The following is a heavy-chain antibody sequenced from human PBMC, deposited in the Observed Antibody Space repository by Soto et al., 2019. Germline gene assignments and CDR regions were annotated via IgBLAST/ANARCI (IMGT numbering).Heavy chain of an antibody. J-gene: IGHJ5*02. V-gene: IGHV3-23*01. D-gene: IGHD4-17*01. CDR3: AKDPAGLRPNYGGWFDP. CDR2: ISGSGGST. CDR1: GFTFSSYA. Sequence: GGSLRLSCAASGFTFSSYAMSWVRQAPGKGLEWVSAISGSGGSTYYADSVKGRFTISRDNSKNTLYLQMNSLRAEDTAVYYCAKDPAGLRPNYGGWFDPWGQGTLVTVSS.